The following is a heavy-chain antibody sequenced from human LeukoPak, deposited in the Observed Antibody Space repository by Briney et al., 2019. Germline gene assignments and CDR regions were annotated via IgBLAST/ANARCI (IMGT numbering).Heavy chain of an antibody. J-gene: IGHJ4*02. Sequence: ASVKVSCKASGYTFTSYGINWVRQAPGQGLEWMGWISAYNGNTNYAQKFQGRVTMTTDTSTSTAYMELRSLRSDDTAVYYCARDRVAYYYDSSGYFDYWGQGTLVTVSS. CDR1: GYTFTSYG. CDR3: ARDRVAYYYDSSGYFDY. CDR2: ISAYNGNT. V-gene: IGHV1-18*01. D-gene: IGHD3-22*01.